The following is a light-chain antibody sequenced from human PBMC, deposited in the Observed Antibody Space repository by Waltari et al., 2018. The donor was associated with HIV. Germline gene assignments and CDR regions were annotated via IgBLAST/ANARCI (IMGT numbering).Light chain of an antibody. J-gene: IGLJ2*01. CDR1: TSNIGADYD. V-gene: IGLV1-40*01. CDR3: QSYDITLSASVV. CDR2: GNK. Sequence: QSVLTQPPSVSGAPEQRVTISCTGSTSNIGADYDVHWYQQIPGTAPKLLIPGNKNRPSGVPDRFVASKSGTSASLTITGLQAEDEAYYFGQSYDITLSASVVFGGGTKLTVL.